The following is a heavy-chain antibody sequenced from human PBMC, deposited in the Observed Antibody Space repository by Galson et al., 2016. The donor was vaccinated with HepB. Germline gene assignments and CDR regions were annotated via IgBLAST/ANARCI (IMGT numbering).Heavy chain of an antibody. CDR3: VRRHYTERAWDF. Sequence: SVKVSCKASGYTFTSYDIDWVRQATGQGLEWMGWMNPSGGNTGYAQKFQGRVTMTRDTSITTAYMELGSLTSEDTAVYYCVRRHYTERAWDFWGRGTLVTGSS. V-gene: IGHV1-8*01. J-gene: IGHJ4*02. CDR1: GYTFTSYD. CDR2: MNPSGGNT. D-gene: IGHD2-2*02.